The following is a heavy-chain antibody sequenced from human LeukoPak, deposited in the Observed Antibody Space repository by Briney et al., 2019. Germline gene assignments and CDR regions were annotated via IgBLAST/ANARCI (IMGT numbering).Heavy chain of an antibody. D-gene: IGHD3-10*01. CDR2: IIPIFGTA. Sequence: ASVKVSCKASGYTFTGYAISWVRQAPGQGLEWMGGIIPIFGTANYAQKFQGRVTITADESTSTAYMELSSLRSEDTAVYYCARGRVGTGEDYWGQGTLVTVSS. V-gene: IGHV1-69*13. CDR3: ARGRVGTGEDY. J-gene: IGHJ4*02. CDR1: GYTFTGYA.